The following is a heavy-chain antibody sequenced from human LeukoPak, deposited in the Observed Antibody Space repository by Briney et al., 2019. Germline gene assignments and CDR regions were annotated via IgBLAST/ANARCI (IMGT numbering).Heavy chain of an antibody. CDR2: ISSSSSTI. J-gene: IGHJ4*02. CDR1: GFTFSSYS. D-gene: IGHD3-22*01. Sequence: GGSLRLSCAASGFTFSSYSMNWVRQAPGKGLEWVSYISSSSSTIYYADSVKGRFTISRDNAKNSLYLQMNSLRDGDTAVYYCARTVVYYDSSGYDYWGQGTLVTVSS. V-gene: IGHV3-48*02. CDR3: ARTVVYYDSSGYDY.